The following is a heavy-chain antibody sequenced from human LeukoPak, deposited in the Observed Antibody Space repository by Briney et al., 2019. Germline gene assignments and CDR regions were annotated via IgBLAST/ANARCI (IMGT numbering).Heavy chain of an antibody. CDR3: AGATSGNGMDV. CDR2: ISSSGSTI. V-gene: IGHV3-48*03. Sequence: GGSLRLSCAASGFTISTYDINWVSQAPGRGLEWVSYISSSGSTIYYADSVKGRFTISRDNAKNLLYLQMNSLRAEDTAVYYCAGATSGNGMDVWGKGTTVTVSS. CDR1: GFTISTYD. J-gene: IGHJ6*04. D-gene: IGHD1-26*01.